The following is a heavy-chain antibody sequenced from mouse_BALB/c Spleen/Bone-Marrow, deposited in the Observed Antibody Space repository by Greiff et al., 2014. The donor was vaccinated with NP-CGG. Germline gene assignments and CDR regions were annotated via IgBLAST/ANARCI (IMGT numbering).Heavy chain of an antibody. J-gene: IGHJ4*01. D-gene: IGHD2-14*01. Sequence: QVHVKQSGAELARPGASVKLSCKTSGYTFTRYWMQWVKQRPGQGLEWIGAIYPGDGDTTYSQKFKGKATLTADKSSSTAYMQLPYLASEASAFYYCARRYRSPHAMDYWGQGPSVPVPS. V-gene: IGHV1-87*01. CDR2: IYPGDGDT. CDR1: GYTFTRYW. CDR3: ARRYRSPHAMDY.